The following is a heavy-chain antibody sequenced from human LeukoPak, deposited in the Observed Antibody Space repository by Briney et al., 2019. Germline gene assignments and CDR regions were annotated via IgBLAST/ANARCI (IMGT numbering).Heavy chain of an antibody. J-gene: IGHJ2*01. CDR2: IGTVGDT. CDR3: ARETLDVGGDYGWYFDL. Sequence: RTGGSLRLSCAAPGFTFSIYDMHWVRQATGKGLEWVSAIGTVGDTYYPASVKGRFTISRENAKNSLYLQMNSLRDGDTAVYYCARETLDVGGDYGWYFDLWGRGTLVTVSS. CDR1: GFTFSIYD. D-gene: IGHD4-17*01. V-gene: IGHV3-13*01.